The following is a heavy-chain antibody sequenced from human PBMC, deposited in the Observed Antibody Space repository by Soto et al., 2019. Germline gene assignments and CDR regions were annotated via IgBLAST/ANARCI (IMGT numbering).Heavy chain of an antibody. CDR3: ARNGTNSSSLTQYSGMDV. CDR2: IVPMLGTP. CDR1: GGTFANFI. V-gene: IGHV1-69*16. D-gene: IGHD1-7*01. Sequence: QVQLVQSGAEVKEPGSSVRVSCKASGGTFANFIMNWVRQTPGQGLEWMGGIVPMLGTPTYAEKFQGQVTISPTGSTGTTLTQVTGLRSEYTALYSCARNGTNSSSLTQYSGMDVWGPGTTVSVSS. J-gene: IGHJ6*02.